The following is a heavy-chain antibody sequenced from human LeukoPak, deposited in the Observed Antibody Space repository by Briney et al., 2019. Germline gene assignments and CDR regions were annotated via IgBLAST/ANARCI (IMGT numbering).Heavy chain of an antibody. Sequence: SVKVSCKASGGTFSSYAISWVPQAPGQGLEWMGGIIPIFGTANYAQKFQGRVTITADESTSTAYMELSSLRSEDTAVYYCARGWVVTAGPYPSYYYYYMDVWGKGTTVTVSS. CDR1: GGTFSSYA. CDR3: ARGWVVTAGPYPSYYYYYMDV. D-gene: IGHD2-2*01. CDR2: IIPIFGTA. V-gene: IGHV1-69*13. J-gene: IGHJ6*03.